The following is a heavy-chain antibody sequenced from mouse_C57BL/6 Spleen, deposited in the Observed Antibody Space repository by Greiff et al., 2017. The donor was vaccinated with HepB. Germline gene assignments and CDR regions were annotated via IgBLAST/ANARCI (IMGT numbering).Heavy chain of an antibody. V-gene: IGHV1-59*01. CDR1: GYTFTSYW. CDR2: IDPSDSYT. CDR3: AYGNYYAMDY. J-gene: IGHJ4*01. Sequence: QVQLQQSGAELVRPGTSVKLSCKASGYTFTSYWMHWVKQRPGQGLEWIGVIDPSDSYTNYNQKFKGKATLTVDTSSSTAYMQLSSLTSEDSAVYYCAYGNYYAMDYWGQGTSVTVSS. D-gene: IGHD2-1*01.